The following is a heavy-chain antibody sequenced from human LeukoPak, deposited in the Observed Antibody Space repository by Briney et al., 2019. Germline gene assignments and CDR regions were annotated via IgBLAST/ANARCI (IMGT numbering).Heavy chain of an antibody. CDR1: GGTFSSYA. V-gene: IGHV1-69*13. J-gene: IGHJ4*02. D-gene: IGHD6-19*01. CDR3: ATPGIAVAGPDY. Sequence: SVKVSCKASGGTFSSYAISWVRQAPGQGLEWMGGIIPIFGAANYAQKFQGRVTITADESTSTAYMELSSLRSEDTAVYYCATPGIAVAGPDYWGQGTLVTVSS. CDR2: IIPIFGAA.